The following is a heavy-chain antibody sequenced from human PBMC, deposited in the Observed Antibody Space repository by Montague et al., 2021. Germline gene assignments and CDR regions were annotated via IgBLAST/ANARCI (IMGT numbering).Heavy chain of an antibody. CDR2: TSGRSTYI. CDR3: ARQEYGLDV. CDR1: GFTFDSYD. Sequence: SLRLSCAGSGFTFDSYDMNWVRQAPGKGLEWVSSTSGRSTYIYYGDSMKGRVITSRDNAKNSLYLQMNSLRVEDTAIYYCARQEYGLDVWGQGTTVTVSS. J-gene: IGHJ6*02. V-gene: IGHV3-21*01.